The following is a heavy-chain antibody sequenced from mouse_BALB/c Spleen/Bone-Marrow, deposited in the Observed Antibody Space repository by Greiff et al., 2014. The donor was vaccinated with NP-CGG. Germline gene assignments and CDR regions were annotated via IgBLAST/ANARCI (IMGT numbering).Heavy chain of an antibody. J-gene: IGHJ4*01. CDR1: GYAFSSYW. CDR2: IYPGDGDT. V-gene: IGHV1-80*01. CDR3: ARWITTVVAPYVMDY. D-gene: IGHD1-1*01. Sequence: QVQLKESGAELVRPGSSVKISCKASGYAFSSYWMNWVKQRPGQGLEWIGLIYPGDGDTNYNGKFKGKATLTADKSSSTAYMQLSSLTSEDSAVYFCARWITTVVAPYVMDYWGQGTSVTVSS.